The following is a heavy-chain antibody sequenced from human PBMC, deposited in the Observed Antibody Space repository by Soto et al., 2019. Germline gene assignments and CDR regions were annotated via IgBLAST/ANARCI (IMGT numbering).Heavy chain of an antibody. CDR3: ERAPTDSRGKFPYTSYWYFDL. V-gene: IGHV4-59*01. D-gene: IGHD3-22*01. CDR1: GGSISSYY. CDR2: IYYSGST. J-gene: IGHJ2*01. Sequence: PSETLSLTCTVSGGSISSYYWSWIRQPPGKGLEWIGYIYYSGSTNYNPSLKSRVTISVDTSKNQFSLKLSSVTAADTAVYYCERAPTDSRGKFPYTSYWYFDLWGRGTLVTVSS.